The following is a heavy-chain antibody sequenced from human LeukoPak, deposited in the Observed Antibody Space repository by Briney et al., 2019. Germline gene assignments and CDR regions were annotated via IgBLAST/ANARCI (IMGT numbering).Heavy chain of an antibody. CDR3: ARGYSSSWYEDWFDP. CDR1: GFTFSSYS. D-gene: IGHD6-13*01. J-gene: IGHJ5*02. V-gene: IGHV3-21*01. Sequence: GGPLRLSCAASGFTFSSYSMNWVRQAPGKGLEWVSSISSSSSYIYYADSVKGRFTISRDNAKNSLYLQMNSLRAEDTAVYYCARGYSSSWYEDWFDPWGQGTLVTVPS. CDR2: ISSSSSYI.